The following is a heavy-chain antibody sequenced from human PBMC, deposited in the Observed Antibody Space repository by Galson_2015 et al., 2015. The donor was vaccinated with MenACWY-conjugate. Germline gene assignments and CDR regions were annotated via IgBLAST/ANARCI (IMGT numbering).Heavy chain of an antibody. CDR3: ARGIQLRFLEPPYYMDV. Sequence: QAPGKGLEWIAYIDRSSAKTHYADSVKGRFNVSRDNTKNILFLQMNSLRVEDTAVYYCARGIQLRFLEPPYYMDVWGKGTTVTVSS. CDR2: IDRSSAKT. J-gene: IGHJ6*03. D-gene: IGHD3-3*01. V-gene: IGHV3-11*06.